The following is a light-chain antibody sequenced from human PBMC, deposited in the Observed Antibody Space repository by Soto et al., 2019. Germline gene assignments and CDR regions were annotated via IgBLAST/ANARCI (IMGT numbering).Light chain of an antibody. CDR2: DAS. CDR3: QQRINWPLT. CDR1: QSVSTF. J-gene: IGKJ4*01. Sequence: EIVLTQSPATLSLSPGERATLSCRAPQSVSTFLAWYQQKPGQAPRLLIYDASKRATGIPTRLSGSGSGTDFTLTISSLEPDDFAVYYCQQRINWPLTFGGGTKVEIK. V-gene: IGKV3-11*01.